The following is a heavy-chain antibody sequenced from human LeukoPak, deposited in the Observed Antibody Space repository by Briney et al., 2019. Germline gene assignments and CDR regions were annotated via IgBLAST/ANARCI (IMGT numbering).Heavy chain of an antibody. CDR2: IIPIFGTA. J-gene: IGHJ4*02. D-gene: IGHD4-23*01. Sequence: ASVKVSCKAPGGTFSSYAISWVRQAPGQGLEWMGGIIPIFGTANYAQKFQGRVTITADESTSTAYMEPSSLRSEDTAVYYCAAGPTTVVTPTAEPFDYWGQGTLVAVSS. V-gene: IGHV1-69*13. CDR3: AAGPTTVVTPTAEPFDY. CDR1: GGTFSSYA.